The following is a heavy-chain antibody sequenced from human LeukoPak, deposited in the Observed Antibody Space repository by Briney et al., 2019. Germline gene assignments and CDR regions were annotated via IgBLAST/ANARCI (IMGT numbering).Heavy chain of an antibody. V-gene: IGHV2-70*01. Sequence: SGPTLAKHTQTLTLTCTFSGFALSASGMCVSWIRQPPGKALEWLALIDWDDDKYYSTSLKTRLTISKDTSKNQVVLTMTNMDPVDTATYFCARALGIGASSAVYYGLDVWGRGTTVTVSS. D-gene: IGHD7-27*01. CDR1: GFALSASGMC. CDR3: ARALGIGASSAVYYGLDV. CDR2: IDWDDDK. J-gene: IGHJ6*02.